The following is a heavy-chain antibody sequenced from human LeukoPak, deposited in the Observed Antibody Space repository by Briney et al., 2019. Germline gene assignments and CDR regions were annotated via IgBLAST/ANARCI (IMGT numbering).Heavy chain of an antibody. CDR2: ISYDGSNK. Sequence: GGSLRLSCAASGFTFSSYAMHWVRQAPGKGMEWVAVISYDGSNKYYADSVKGRFTISRDDSKNTLYLQMNSLRAEDTAVYYCARDANCSGGSCYELIGYWGQGTLVTVSS. CDR1: GFTFSSYA. V-gene: IGHV3-30-3*01. J-gene: IGHJ4*02. D-gene: IGHD2-15*01. CDR3: ARDANCSGGSCYELIGY.